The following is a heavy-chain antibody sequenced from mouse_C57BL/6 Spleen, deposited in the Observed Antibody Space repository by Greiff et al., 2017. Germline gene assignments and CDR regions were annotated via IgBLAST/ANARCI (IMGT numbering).Heavy chain of an antibody. V-gene: IGHV5-6*01. D-gene: IGHD4-1*01. CDR3: ARLTGTGAMDY. CDR1: GFTFSSYG. Sequence: EVQRVESGGDLVKPGGSLKLSCAASGFTFSSYGMSWVRQTPDKRLEWVATISSGGSYTYYPDSVKGRFPISRDNAKNTLYLQMSSLKSEDTAMYYCARLTGTGAMDYWGQGTSVTVSS. CDR2: ISSGGSYT. J-gene: IGHJ4*01.